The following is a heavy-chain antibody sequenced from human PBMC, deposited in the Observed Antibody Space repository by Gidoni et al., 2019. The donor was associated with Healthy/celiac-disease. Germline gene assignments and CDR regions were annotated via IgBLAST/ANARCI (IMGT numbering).Heavy chain of an antibody. CDR3: AREKWSYYDSSGAFDY. Sequence: EVQLVESGGGLVQPGGSLRLSCAASGFTFSDHYMDWVRQAPGKGLEWVGRTRNKANSYTTEYAASVKGRFTISRDDSKNSLYLQMNSLKTEDTAVYYCAREKWSYYDSSGAFDYWGQGTLVTVSS. D-gene: IGHD3-22*01. CDR2: TRNKANSYTT. V-gene: IGHV3-72*01. CDR1: GFTFSDHY. J-gene: IGHJ4*02.